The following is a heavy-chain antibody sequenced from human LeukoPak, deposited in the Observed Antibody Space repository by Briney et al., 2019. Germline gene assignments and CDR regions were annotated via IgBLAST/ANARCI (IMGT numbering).Heavy chain of an antibody. D-gene: IGHD2-15*01. J-gene: IGHJ5*02. CDR2: IYYSGST. CDR1: GGSISSGAYY. Sequence: SETLSLTCTVSGGSISSGAYYWSWIRQHPGKGLEWIGYIYYSGSTYSTPSLKSRLTISVDTYKNQFSLKLSSVTAADTAVYYCARPNCSGGSCYSVDHWGQGTLVTVSS. V-gene: IGHV4-31*03. CDR3: ARPNCSGGSCYSVDH.